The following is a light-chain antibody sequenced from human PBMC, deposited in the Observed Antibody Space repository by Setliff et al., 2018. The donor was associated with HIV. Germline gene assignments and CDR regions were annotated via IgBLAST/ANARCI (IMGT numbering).Light chain of an antibody. CDR2: DVS. V-gene: IGLV2-14*01. CDR1: SSDVGTYNA. J-gene: IGLJ1*01. Sequence: LTQPASVSGSPGQSITISCTGTSSDVGTYNAVYWYQQHPGKAPKLMIYDVSTRPSGVSNRFSGSKSGNTASLTISGLQTEDGADYYCSSYTSSSTDVFGTGTKVTVL. CDR3: SSYTSSSTDV.